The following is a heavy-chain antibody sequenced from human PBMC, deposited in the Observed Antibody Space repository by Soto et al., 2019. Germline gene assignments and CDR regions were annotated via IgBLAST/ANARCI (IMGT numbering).Heavy chain of an antibody. D-gene: IGHD3-22*01. CDR1: GGSFSGYY. J-gene: IGHJ5*02. Sequence: SETLSLTCAVYGGSFSGYYWSWIRQPPGKGLEWIGEINHSGSTNYKWSLKSRLTISVDTSKDQFSLKLISVTAADTAVYYCARKYDSSGYYYAWGQGTLVTVSS. V-gene: IGHV4-34*01. CDR3: ARKYDSSGYYYA. CDR2: INHSGST.